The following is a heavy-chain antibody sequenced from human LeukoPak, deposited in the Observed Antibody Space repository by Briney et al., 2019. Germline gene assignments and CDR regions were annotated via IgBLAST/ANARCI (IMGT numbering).Heavy chain of an antibody. Sequence: GESLKISCKGSGYSFSTYWIGWVRQMPGKRLEWMGIIYPGDSDTRYSPSFQGQVTISADKSISTPYLQWSSLKASDTAMYYCARRGYRSGANAFDIWGQGTMVTVSS. CDR2: IYPGDSDT. CDR3: ARRGYRSGANAFDI. CDR1: GYSFSTYW. J-gene: IGHJ3*02. V-gene: IGHV5-51*01. D-gene: IGHD6-19*01.